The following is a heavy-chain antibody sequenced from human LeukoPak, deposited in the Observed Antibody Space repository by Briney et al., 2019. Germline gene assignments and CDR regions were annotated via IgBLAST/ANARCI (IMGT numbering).Heavy chain of an antibody. CDR3: AVALDSSGWYSPY. V-gene: IGHV4-34*01. Sequence: SETLSLTCAVYGGSFSGYYWSWIRQPPGKGLEWIGEINHSGSTNYNPSLKSRVTISVDTSKNQFSLKLSSVTAADTAVYYCAVALDSSGWYSPYWGQGTLVTVSS. CDR2: INHSGST. D-gene: IGHD6-19*01. CDR1: GGSFSGYY. J-gene: IGHJ4*02.